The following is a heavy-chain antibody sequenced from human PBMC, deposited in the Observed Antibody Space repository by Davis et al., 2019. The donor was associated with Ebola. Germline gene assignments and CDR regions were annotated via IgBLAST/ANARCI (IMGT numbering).Heavy chain of an antibody. CDR3: ATYSRRGNYYFDH. D-gene: IGHD2-15*01. CDR1: GFTFSSYA. Sequence: SCASSGFTFSSYAMHGVRQAPGKGREWVAVISYDGSNKYYADSVKGRFTISRDDSKNMFYLQMNSLRGDDTAMYYCATYSRRGNYYFDHWGQGILVTVSS. V-gene: IGHV3-30-3*01. J-gene: IGHJ4*02. CDR2: ISYDGSNK.